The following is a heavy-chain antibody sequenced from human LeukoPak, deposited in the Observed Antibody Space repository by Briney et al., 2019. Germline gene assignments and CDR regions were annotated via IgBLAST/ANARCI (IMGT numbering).Heavy chain of an antibody. CDR1: GFTFSSYA. CDR2: ISYDGSNK. CDR3: ARESLLIAAPFDY. J-gene: IGHJ4*02. Sequence: GGSLRLSCAASGFTFSSYAMHWVRQAPGKGLEWVAVISYDGSNKYYADSVKGRFTISRDNSKNKLYLQMNSLRAEDTAVYYCARESLLIAAPFDYWGQGTLVTVSS. D-gene: IGHD6-6*01. V-gene: IGHV3-30-3*01.